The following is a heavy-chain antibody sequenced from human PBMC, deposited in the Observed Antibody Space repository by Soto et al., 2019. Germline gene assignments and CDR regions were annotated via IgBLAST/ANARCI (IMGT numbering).Heavy chain of an antibody. CDR1: GGSISSSNW. Sequence: SETLSLTCAVPGGSISSSNWWSWVRQPPGKGLEWIGEIYHSGSTNYNPSLKSRVTISVDKSKNQFSLKLSSVTAADTAVYYCARVSPPTPTREHFDDAFDIWGQGTMVTVSS. J-gene: IGHJ3*02. V-gene: IGHV4-4*02. D-gene: IGHD2-15*01. CDR2: IYHSGST. CDR3: ARVSPPTPTREHFDDAFDI.